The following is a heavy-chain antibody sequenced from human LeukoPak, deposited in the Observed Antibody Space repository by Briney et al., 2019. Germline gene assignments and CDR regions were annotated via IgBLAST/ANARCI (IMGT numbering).Heavy chain of an antibody. CDR3: ASQRPSSGWYPYYFDY. Sequence: GESLRISCKGSGYSFTSYWISWVRQMPGKGPGGMGGFDPSDSYPNYSPSFQGPVPISADKSISTAYLQWSSLKASDTAMYYCASQRPSSGWYPYYFDYWGQGTLVTVSS. D-gene: IGHD6-19*01. V-gene: IGHV5-10-1*01. J-gene: IGHJ4*02. CDR1: GYSFTSYW. CDR2: FDPSDSYP.